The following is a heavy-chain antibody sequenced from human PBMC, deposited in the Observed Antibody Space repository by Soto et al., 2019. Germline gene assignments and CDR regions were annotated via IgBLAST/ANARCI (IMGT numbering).Heavy chain of an antibody. CDR3: AKALGELSPESYDS. CDR1: GFTFSSYA. V-gene: IGHV3-30*18. Sequence: QVQLVESGGGVVQPGRSLRLSCAASGFTFSSYAMHWVRQAPGKGLEWVAVISYDGSDKYYADSVKGRFTISRDNSXNTLNLQMNSLRADDTAVYYCAKALGELSPESYDSWGQGTLITVSS. J-gene: IGHJ4*02. D-gene: IGHD3-16*02. CDR2: ISYDGSDK.